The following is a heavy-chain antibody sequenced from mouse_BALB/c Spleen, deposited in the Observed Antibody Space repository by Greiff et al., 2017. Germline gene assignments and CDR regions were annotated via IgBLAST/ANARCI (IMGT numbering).Heavy chain of an antibody. CDR2: ISSGGSYT. CDR3: TRDDYEYDVPFAY. J-gene: IGHJ3*01. V-gene: IGHV5-6-4*01. Sequence: VPVVESGGGLVKPGGSLKLSCAASGFTFSSYTMSWVRQTPEKRLEWVATISSGGSYTYYPDSVKGRFTISRDNAKNTLYLQMSSLKSEDTAMYYCTRDDYEYDVPFAYWGQGTLVTVSA. CDR1: GFTFSSYT. D-gene: IGHD2-4*01.